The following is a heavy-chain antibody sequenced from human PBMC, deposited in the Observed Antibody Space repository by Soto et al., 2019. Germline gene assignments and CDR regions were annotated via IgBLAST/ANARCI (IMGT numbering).Heavy chain of an antibody. D-gene: IGHD1-1*01. J-gene: IGHJ4*02. CDR3: ARDRSTHDY. CDR2: ISAYNGNT. V-gene: IGHV1-18*01. Sequence: QVQLVQSGTEVKKPGASVKVSCKASGYTFRNYGISWVRQAPGQGLEWMGWISAYNGNTDYAQKFQGRVTVTTDASTSTVYMEMRGLRSDDTAVYYLARDRSTHDYWGQGTLVTVSS. CDR1: GYTFRNYG.